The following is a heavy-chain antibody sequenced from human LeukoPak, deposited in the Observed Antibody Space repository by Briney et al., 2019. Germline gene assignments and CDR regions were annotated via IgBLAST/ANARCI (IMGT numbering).Heavy chain of an antibody. D-gene: IGHD2-15*01. CDR1: GFTFSDHY. V-gene: IGHV3-66*01. Sequence: PGGSLRLSCAASGFTFSDHYMSWIRQAPGKGLEWVSVIYSGGSTYYADSVKGRFTISRDNSKNTLYLQMNSLRAEDTAVYYCARTLGYCSGGSCYNWFDPWGQGTLVTVSS. CDR3: ARTLGYCSGGSCYNWFDP. CDR2: IYSGGST. J-gene: IGHJ5*02.